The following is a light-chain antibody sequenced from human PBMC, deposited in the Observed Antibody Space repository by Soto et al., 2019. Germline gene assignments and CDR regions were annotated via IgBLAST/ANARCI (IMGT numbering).Light chain of an antibody. Sequence: IVLTQSPATLSLSPGERATLSCTASQHVTTTYIAWYQQKFGQAPRLLIYGASTRATGTPDRFTGGGFGPDFTHTISRVEPEDFAVYYCQQYDSSFTFGGGTKVEMK. CDR3: QQYDSSFT. CDR1: QHVTTTY. J-gene: IGKJ4*01. V-gene: IGKV3-20*01. CDR2: GAS.